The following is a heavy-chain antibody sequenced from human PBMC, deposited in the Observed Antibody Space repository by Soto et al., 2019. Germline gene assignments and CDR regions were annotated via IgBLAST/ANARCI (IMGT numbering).Heavy chain of an antibody. V-gene: IGHV1-69*02. Sequence: QVQLAQSGAEVKKPGSSVKVSCKASGGTFSSYTISWVRQAPGQGLEWMGRIIPILGIANYAQKFQGRVTITADKSTRTAYMELSSLRAEDTAVYYCARGYCSGGSCYSGNYYYYYMDVWGKGTTVTVSS. CDR3: ARGYCSGGSCYSGNYYYYYMDV. CDR1: GGTFSSYT. J-gene: IGHJ6*03. D-gene: IGHD2-15*01. CDR2: IIPILGIA.